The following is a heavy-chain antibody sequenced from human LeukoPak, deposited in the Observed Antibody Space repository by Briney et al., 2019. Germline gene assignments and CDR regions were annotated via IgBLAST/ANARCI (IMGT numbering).Heavy chain of an antibody. D-gene: IGHD5-12*01. Sequence: GGSLRLSCAASGFTFSDYAMHWVRQAPGKGLEWVALISYDGTNKNYTDSMKGRFTISRDNSKNTLYLQMNSLRAEDTAVYYCARDVRGDSGYGNPFDYWGQGTLVTVSS. CDR2: ISYDGTNK. J-gene: IGHJ4*02. CDR1: GFTFSDYA. CDR3: ARDVRGDSGYGNPFDY. V-gene: IGHV3-30-3*01.